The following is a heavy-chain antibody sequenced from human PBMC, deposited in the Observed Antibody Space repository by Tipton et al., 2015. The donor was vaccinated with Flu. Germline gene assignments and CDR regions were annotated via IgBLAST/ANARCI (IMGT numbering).Heavy chain of an antibody. J-gene: IGHJ6*02. V-gene: IGHV4-61*02. D-gene: IGHD2-15*01. CDR2: VPSSGST. Sequence: LRLPCTVSGGSISTGSYYWSWIQQPAGKGLEWIGRVPSSGSTNYNPSLKGRVTVSIDKSRDQFSLRMSSLTAADTAVYYCGRLATVIMVVRSANYGLDVWRHGTTVIVSS. CDR1: GGSISTGSYY. CDR3: GRLATVIMVVRSANYGLDV.